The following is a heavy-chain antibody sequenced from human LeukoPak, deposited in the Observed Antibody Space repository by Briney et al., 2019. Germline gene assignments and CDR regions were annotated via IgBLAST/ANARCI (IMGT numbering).Heavy chain of an antibody. Sequence: SETLSLTCTVSGGSISSYYWSWIRQPPGKGLEWNGYIYYSGSTNYNPSLKSRVTISVDTSKNQFSLKLSSVTAADTAVYYCARGPGGGDSHFDYWGQGTLVTVSS. CDR3: ARGPGGGDSHFDY. J-gene: IGHJ4*02. CDR2: IYYSGST. CDR1: GGSISSYY. V-gene: IGHV4-59*01. D-gene: IGHD2-21*02.